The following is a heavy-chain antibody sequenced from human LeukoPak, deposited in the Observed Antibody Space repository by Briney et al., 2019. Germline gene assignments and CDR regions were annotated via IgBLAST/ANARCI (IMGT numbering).Heavy chain of an antibody. CDR3: AKYCSGGSCYEGGAWFDP. CDR1: GCTYSSYA. J-gene: IGHJ5*02. Sequence: GGSLRLSCAASGCTYSSYALCWVRKPPRQGQERVSAISGCGGSTYYADSVKGRFTISRDNSKNTLYLQMNSLRAEDTAVYYCAKYCSGGSCYEGGAWFDPWGQGTLVTVSS. CDR2: ISGCGGST. D-gene: IGHD2-15*01. V-gene: IGHV3-23*01.